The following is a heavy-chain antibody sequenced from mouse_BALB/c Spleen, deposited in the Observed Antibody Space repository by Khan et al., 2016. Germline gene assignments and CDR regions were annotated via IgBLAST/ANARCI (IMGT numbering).Heavy chain of an antibody. D-gene: IGHD1-1*01. CDR2: INTNTGEP. V-gene: IGHV9-3*02. CDR3: AEEYYGSNWFAY. Sequence: QIQLVQSGPELKKPGETVKISCKASGYTFTNYGMNWVKQAPGKGLKWMGWINTNTGEPTYAEEFKGRFAFSLETSASTAYLQINNLTHEATTTYFCAEEYYGSNWFAYWGQGTLVTVSA. J-gene: IGHJ3*01. CDR1: GYTFTNYG.